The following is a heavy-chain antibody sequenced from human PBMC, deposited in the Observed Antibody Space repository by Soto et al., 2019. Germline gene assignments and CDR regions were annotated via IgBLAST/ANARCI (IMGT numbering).Heavy chain of an antibody. CDR3: AKDGYSRGLIAEYFQH. CDR2: ISGSGGST. CDR1: GVTFSSYA. J-gene: IGHJ1*01. D-gene: IGHD6-19*01. Sequence: EVQLLESGGGLVQPGGSLRLSCAASGVTFSSYAMSWVRQAPGKGLEWVSAISGSGGSTYSADSVKGRFTISRDKSKKTLDLQMNSLRAEDTAVYYWAKDGYSRGLIAEYFQHWGQGTLVTVSS. V-gene: IGHV3-23*01.